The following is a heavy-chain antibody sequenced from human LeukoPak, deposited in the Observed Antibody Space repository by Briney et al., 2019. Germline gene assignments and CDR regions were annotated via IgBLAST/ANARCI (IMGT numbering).Heavy chain of an antibody. CDR2: INHSGST. D-gene: IGHD2-21*01. CDR1: AGSFSGYY. CDR3: ARVYSRYSYYMDV. J-gene: IGHJ6*03. Sequence: SETLSLTCAVYAGSFSGYYWSWIRQPPGKGLEWIGKINHSGSTNYNPSLKSRVTISVDTSKKQFSLKLSSVTAADTAVYYCARVYSRYSYYMDVWGKGTTVTVSS. V-gene: IGHV4-34*01.